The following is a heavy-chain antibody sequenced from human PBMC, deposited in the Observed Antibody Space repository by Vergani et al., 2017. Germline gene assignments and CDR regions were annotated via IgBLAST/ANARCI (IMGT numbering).Heavy chain of an antibody. CDR1: GGPISSYY. Sequence: QVQLQESGPGLVKPSETLSLTCTVPGGPISSYYWSWIRQPPGKGLEWIGYIYYSGSTNYNPSLKSRVTISVDTSKNQFSLKLSSVTAADTAVYYCARVGGYYDSSGYYYAAGSFDYWGQGTLVTVSS. CDR3: ARVGGYYDSSGYYYAAGSFDY. CDR2: IYYSGST. J-gene: IGHJ4*02. D-gene: IGHD3-22*01. V-gene: IGHV4-59*01.